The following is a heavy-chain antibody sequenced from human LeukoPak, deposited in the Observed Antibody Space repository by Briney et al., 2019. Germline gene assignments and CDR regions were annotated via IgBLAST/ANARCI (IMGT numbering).Heavy chain of an antibody. Sequence: PSETLSLTCTVSSGSISTSNYYGGWVRQAPGKALECIGNIFYSGSTYYSPSLKSRVTISLDTSRNQFSLKLNSVTAADTAVYYCARMSYYDSSGDNWFDPWGQGTLVTVSS. CDR1: SGSISTSNYY. D-gene: IGHD3-22*01. V-gene: IGHV4-39*07. CDR2: IFYSGST. J-gene: IGHJ5*02. CDR3: ARMSYYDSSGDNWFDP.